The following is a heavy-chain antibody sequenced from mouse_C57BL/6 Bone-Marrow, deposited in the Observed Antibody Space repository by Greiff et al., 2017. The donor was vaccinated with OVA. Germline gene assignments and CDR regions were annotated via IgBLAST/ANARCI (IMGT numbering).Heavy chain of an antibody. V-gene: IGHV1-64*01. Sequence: VQLQQSGAELVKPGASVKLSCKASGYTFTSYWMHWVKQRPGQGLEWIGMIHPNSGSTNYNEKFKSKATLTVDKSSSTAYMQLSSLTSEDSAVYYCARSYGNYVYYYAMDYWGQGTSVTVSS. J-gene: IGHJ4*01. D-gene: IGHD2-1*01. CDR1: GYTFTSYW. CDR2: IHPNSGST. CDR3: ARSYGNYVYYYAMDY.